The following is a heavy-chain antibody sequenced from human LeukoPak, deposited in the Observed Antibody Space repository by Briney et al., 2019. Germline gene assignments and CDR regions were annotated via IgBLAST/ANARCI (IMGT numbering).Heavy chain of an antibody. Sequence: ASVKVSCKASGYTFTSYDINWVRQATGQGLEWMGWMNPNSGNTGYAQKFQGRVTMTRNTSISTAYMELNSLRAEDTALYYCAIMHPYYDGRGYWVQWGQGTLVTVSS. CDR2: MNPNSGNT. J-gene: IGHJ4*02. V-gene: IGHV1-8*01. CDR1: GYTFTSYD. D-gene: IGHD3-22*01. CDR3: AIMHPYYDGRGYWVQ.